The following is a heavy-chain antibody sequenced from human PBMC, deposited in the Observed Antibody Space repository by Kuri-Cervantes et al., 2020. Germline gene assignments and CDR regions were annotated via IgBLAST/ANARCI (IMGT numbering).Heavy chain of an antibody. J-gene: IGHJ4*02. CDR1: GGSVSSGSYY. CDR3: ARVSITFGGVIVNTFDY. CDR2: IYYSGST. V-gene: IGHV4-30-4*08. D-gene: IGHD3-16*02. Sequence: LRLSCTVSGGSVSSGSYYWSWIRQPPGKGLEWIGYIYYSGSTYYNPSLKSRVTISVDTSKNQFSLKLNSVTAADTAVYYCARVSITFGGVIVNTFDYWGQGTLVTVSS.